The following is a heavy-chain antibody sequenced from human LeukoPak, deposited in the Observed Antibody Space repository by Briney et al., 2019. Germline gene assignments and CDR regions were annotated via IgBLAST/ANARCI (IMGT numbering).Heavy chain of an antibody. CDR1: GASISSYY. CDR3: ARHRYYYDSSGYYYQP. V-gene: IGHV4-59*01. Sequence: SASLSLTCTVSGASISSYYWSWIRQPPGKGLEWIGYIYYSRSTNYNPSLKSRVTISVDTSKIQFSLRLSSVTAADTAVYYCARHRYYYDSSGYYYQPWGQGTLVTVSS. CDR2: IYYSRST. J-gene: IGHJ5*02. D-gene: IGHD3-22*01.